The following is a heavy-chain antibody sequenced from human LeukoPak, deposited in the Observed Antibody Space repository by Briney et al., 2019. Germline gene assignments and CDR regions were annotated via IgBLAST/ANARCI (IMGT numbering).Heavy chain of an antibody. Sequence: ASVKVSCKASGYTFTGYYMHWVRQTPGQGLEWMGWINPNSGGTNYAQKFQGRVTMTRDTSISTAYMELSRLRSDDTAVYYCARDDDSSGSYWGQGTLVTVSS. CDR1: GYTFTGYY. D-gene: IGHD3-22*01. V-gene: IGHV1-2*02. J-gene: IGHJ4*02. CDR2: INPNSGGT. CDR3: ARDDDSSGSY.